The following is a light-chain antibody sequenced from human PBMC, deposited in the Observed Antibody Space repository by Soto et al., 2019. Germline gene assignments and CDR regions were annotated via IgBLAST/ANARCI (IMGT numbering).Light chain of an antibody. J-gene: IGKJ1*01. CDR1: QRITGW. Sequence: DIQMTQSPSTLSASVGDRVTITCRASQRITGWLAWYQQKPGKAPKLLIYDVSSLGSGVPSRFSGSGSGTEFTLTISSLQPDDFATYYCQQYNSYSFGQGTKVDIK. V-gene: IGKV1-5*01. CDR2: DVS. CDR3: QQYNSYS.